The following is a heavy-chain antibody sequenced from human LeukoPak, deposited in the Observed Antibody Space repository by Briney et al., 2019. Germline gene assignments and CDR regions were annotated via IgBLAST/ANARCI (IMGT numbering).Heavy chain of an antibody. CDR1: GFTVSSNY. V-gene: IGHV3-53*01. CDR2: IYSNGAT. Sequence: PGGSLRLSCAASGFTVSSNYMSLVRQAPGQGLEWVSVIYSNGATYYAESAKGRFTISRDNSKNTLYLQMNSLRAEDTAVYYCARGEAAAIYGMDVWGQGTTVTVSS. J-gene: IGHJ6*02. CDR3: ARGEAAAIYGMDV. D-gene: IGHD6-13*01.